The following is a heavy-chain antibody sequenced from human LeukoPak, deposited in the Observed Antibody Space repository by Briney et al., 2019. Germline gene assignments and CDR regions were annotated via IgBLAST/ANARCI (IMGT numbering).Heavy chain of an antibody. V-gene: IGHV3-21*01. CDR2: ISSSSSYI. CDR1: GFTFSSYA. CDR3: ARASGSTVMGYFDY. J-gene: IGHJ4*02. D-gene: IGHD4-17*01. Sequence: GGSLRLSCAVSGFTFSSYAMSWVRQAPGKGLEWVSSISSSSSYIYYADSVKGRFTISRDNAKNSLYLQMNSLRAEDTAVYYCARASGSTVMGYFDYWGQGTLVTVSS.